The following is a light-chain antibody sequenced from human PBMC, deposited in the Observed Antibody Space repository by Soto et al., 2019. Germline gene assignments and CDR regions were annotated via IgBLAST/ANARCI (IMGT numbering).Light chain of an antibody. CDR2: WAS. J-gene: IGKJ1*01. Sequence: DIVMTQSPDSLAVSLGERATINCKSSQSVLYSSNNKNYLAWYQQKPGRPPKLLIYWASNRESGVPDRFSGSGSGTDFTITISSLQAEDVAIYYCQQYYTIPWTFGQGTKVEIK. CDR3: QQYYTIPWT. V-gene: IGKV4-1*01. CDR1: QSVLYSSNNKNY.